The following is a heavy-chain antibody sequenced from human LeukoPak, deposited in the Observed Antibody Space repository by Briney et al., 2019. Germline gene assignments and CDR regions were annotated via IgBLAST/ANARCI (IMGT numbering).Heavy chain of an antibody. CDR3: ARDQEDIVVVPAAIQVPYYYYYMDV. V-gene: IGHV4-34*01. D-gene: IGHD2-2*02. J-gene: IGHJ6*03. Sequence: SETLSLTCAVHGGSFSGYYWSWIRQPPGKGLEWIGEINHSGSTNYNPSLKSRVTISVDTSKNQFSLKLSSVTAADTAVYYCARDQEDIVVVPAAIQVPYYYYYMDVWGKGTTVTVSS. CDR2: INHSGST. CDR1: GGSFSGYY.